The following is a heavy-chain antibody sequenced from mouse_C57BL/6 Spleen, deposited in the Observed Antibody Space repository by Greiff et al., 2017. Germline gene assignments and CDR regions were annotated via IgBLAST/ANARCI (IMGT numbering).Heavy chain of an antibody. CDR2: ISSGSSPI. CDR3: ATYSNYGDWYFDV. CDR1: GFTFSDYG. Sequence: EVKLVESGGGLVKPGGSLTLSCAASGFTFSDYGMHWVRQAPEKGLEWVAYISSGSSPIYYADTVKGRFTISRDNAKNTLFLQMTSLRSEDTAMXYCATYSNYGDWYFDVWGTGTTVTVSS. V-gene: IGHV5-17*01. D-gene: IGHD2-5*01. J-gene: IGHJ1*03.